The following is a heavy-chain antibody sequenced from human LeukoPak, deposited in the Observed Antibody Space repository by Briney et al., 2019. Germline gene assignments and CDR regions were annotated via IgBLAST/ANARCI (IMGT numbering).Heavy chain of an antibody. J-gene: IGHJ4*02. CDR2: ISSNGGST. CDR1: GFTFSSYA. CDR3: VKVAGYSGYDVDY. V-gene: IGHV3-64D*09. D-gene: IGHD5-12*01. Sequence: GGSLRLSCSASGFTFSSYAMHWVRQAPGKGLEYVSAISSNGGSTYYADSVKGRFTISRDNSKNTLYLQMSSLRAEDTAVYYCVKVAGYSGYDVDYWGQGTLVTVSS.